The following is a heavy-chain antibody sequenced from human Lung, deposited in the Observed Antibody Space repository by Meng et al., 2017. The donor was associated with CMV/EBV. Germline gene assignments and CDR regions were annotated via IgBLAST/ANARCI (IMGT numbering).Heavy chain of an antibody. J-gene: IGHJ6*02. CDR1: GFTFDDYA. Sequence: SXKISCAASGFTFDDYAMHWVRQTPGKGLEWVSGISWNSAMIGYADSVKGRFTISRDNAKNSLYLHMTSLRAEDTAFYYCASFYSAYAMDLWGQGTTVTVSS. V-gene: IGHV3-9*01. CDR3: ASFYSAYAMDL. D-gene: IGHD1-26*01. CDR2: ISWNSAMI.